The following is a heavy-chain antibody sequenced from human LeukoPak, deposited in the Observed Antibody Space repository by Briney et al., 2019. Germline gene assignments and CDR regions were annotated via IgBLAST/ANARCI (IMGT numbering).Heavy chain of an antibody. CDR3: ARHKKTPYYYGSGSYYNHWFDP. V-gene: IGHV4-39*01. D-gene: IGHD3-10*01. CDR2: IYYSGST. J-gene: IGHJ5*02. CDR1: GGSISSSSYY. Sequence: SETLSLTCTVSGGSISSSSYYWGWIRQPPGKGLEWIGSIYYSGSTYYNPSLKSRVTISVDTYKNQFSLKLSSVTAADTAVYYCARHKKTPYYYGSGSYYNHWFDPWGQGTLVTVSS.